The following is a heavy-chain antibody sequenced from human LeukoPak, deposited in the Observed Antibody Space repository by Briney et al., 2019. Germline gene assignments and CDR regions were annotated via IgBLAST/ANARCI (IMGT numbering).Heavy chain of an antibody. V-gene: IGHV3-23*01. Sequence: GGSLRLSCAASGFTFSSYAMSWVRQAPGKGLEWVSAISGSGGSTYHADSVKGRFTISRDSSKNTLFLHMNTPRAEDTAIYYCAKDRTVGASYWYFDLWGRGTLVTVSS. D-gene: IGHD1-26*01. J-gene: IGHJ2*01. CDR1: GFTFSSYA. CDR2: ISGSGGST. CDR3: AKDRTVGASYWYFDL.